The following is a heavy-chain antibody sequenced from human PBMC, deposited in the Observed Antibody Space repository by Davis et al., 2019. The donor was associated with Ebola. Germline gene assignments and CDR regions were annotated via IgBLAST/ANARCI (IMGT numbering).Heavy chain of an antibody. Sequence: PGGSLRLSCAASGFTFSSYAMSWVRPAPGKGLEWVSAISGSGGSTYYADSVKGRFTISRDNSKNTLYLQMNSLRAEDTAVYYCAKDRHETTVTGAIDYWGQGTLVTVSS. V-gene: IGHV3-23*01. CDR2: ISGSGGST. CDR1: GFTFSSYA. J-gene: IGHJ4*02. D-gene: IGHD4-11*01. CDR3: AKDRHETTVTGAIDY.